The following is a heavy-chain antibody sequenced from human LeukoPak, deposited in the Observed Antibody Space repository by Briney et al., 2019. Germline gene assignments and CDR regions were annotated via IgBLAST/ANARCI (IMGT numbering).Heavy chain of an antibody. J-gene: IGHJ4*02. Sequence: SETLSLTCTASGGSISSYYWSWIRQPAGKGLEWIGRIYNSGSTNYNPSLKSRVTMSVDTSKNQFSLKLSSVTAADTAVYYRARGTHTPYSSSAGGDYYFDYWGQGTLVTVSS. V-gene: IGHV4-4*07. D-gene: IGHD6-6*01. CDR1: GGSISSYY. CDR3: ARGTHTPYSSSAGGDYYFDY. CDR2: IYNSGST.